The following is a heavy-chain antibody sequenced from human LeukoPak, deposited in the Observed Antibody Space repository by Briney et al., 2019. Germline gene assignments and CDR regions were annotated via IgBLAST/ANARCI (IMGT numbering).Heavy chain of an antibody. D-gene: IGHD2-8*02. CDR3: ATYRQVLLPFES. V-gene: IGHV3-11*01. CDR2: IFPSGGEI. J-gene: IGHJ4*02. Sequence: GGSLRLSCAASGFTFSDYYMSWIRQAPGKGLEWVSSIFPSGGEIHYADSVRGRFTISRDNSKSTLSLQMNSLRAEDTAIYYCATYRQVLLPFESWGQGTLVTVFS. CDR1: GFTFSDYY.